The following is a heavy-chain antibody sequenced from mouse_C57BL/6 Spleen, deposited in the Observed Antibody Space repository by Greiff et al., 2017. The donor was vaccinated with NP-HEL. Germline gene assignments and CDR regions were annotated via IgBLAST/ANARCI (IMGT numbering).Heavy chain of an antibody. V-gene: IGHV5-4*01. J-gene: IGHJ2*01. CDR2: ISDGGSYT. CDR1: GFTFSSYA. D-gene: IGHD2-14*01. Sequence: EVKLVESGGGLVKPGGSLKLSCAASGFTFSSYAMSWVRQTPEKRLEWVATISDGGSYTYYPDNVKGRFTISRDNAKNTLYLQMSQLKSEDTAMYYCARDGAYRNYFDYWGQGTTLTVSS. CDR3: ARDGAYRNYFDY.